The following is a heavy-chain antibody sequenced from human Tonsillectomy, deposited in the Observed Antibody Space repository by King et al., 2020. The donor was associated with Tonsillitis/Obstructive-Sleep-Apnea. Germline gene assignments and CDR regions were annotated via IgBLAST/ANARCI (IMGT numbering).Heavy chain of an antibody. J-gene: IGHJ3*02. Sequence: VQLPQWGTGLLKPSETLSLTCAVYGGSFNGYYWTWIRQPPGKGLEWIGEIDHSGSTSDNPSLKSRVTISVDTSKNQFSLKLTSVTAADTAVYYCAREITTDAFDIWGQGTMVTVSS. V-gene: IGHV4-34*01. D-gene: IGHD3-3*01. CDR2: IDHSGST. CDR1: GGSFNGYY. CDR3: AREITTDAFDI.